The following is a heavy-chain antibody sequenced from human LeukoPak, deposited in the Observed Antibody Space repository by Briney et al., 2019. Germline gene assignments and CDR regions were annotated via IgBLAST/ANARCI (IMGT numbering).Heavy chain of an antibody. D-gene: IGHD5-18*01. V-gene: IGHV4-34*01. CDR1: GGSFGTHS. Sequence: SETQSLTCAIYGGSFGTHSWTWIRQPPGKGLEWVGEIHQSGSTNYNPSLRSRVIISVDTSKNQFSVRLRSVTAADTAVYYCASSGADTGAPLADYWGQGTLVTVSS. J-gene: IGHJ4*02. CDR2: IHQSGST. CDR3: ASSGADTGAPLADY.